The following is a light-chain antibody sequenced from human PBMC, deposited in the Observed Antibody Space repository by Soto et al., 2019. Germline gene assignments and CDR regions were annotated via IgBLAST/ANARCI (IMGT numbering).Light chain of an antibody. J-gene: IGKJ1*01. Sequence: ELVWRRLQGPLFFPPGKRAPFSSGPSRRVGSASLAWNQQKPAQAPRLLIYVASSRATGIPDRFSGSGSGTDFTLTISRLEPEDFAVYYCQQYGSSPWTFGQGTKVEIK. CDR2: VAS. CDR1: RRVGSAS. V-gene: IGKV3-20*01. CDR3: QQYGSSPWT.